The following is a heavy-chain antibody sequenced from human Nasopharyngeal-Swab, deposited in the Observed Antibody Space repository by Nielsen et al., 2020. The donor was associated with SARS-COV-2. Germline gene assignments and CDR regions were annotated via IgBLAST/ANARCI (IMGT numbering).Heavy chain of an antibody. D-gene: IGHD1-26*01. J-gene: IGHJ3*02. CDR1: GFTIRTYW. Sequence: GESLKISCAASGFTIRTYWMYWVRQAPGQGLVWVSRITSDASSTNYADSVKGRFTFSRDIAKNTLYLQMTSLRAEDTAVYYCARVRSGSPYDAFDMWGQGTMVTVSS. CDR3: ARVRSGSPYDAFDM. V-gene: IGHV3-74*01. CDR2: ITSDASST.